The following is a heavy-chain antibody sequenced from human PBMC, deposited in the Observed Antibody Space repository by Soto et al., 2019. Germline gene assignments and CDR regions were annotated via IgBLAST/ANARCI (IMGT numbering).Heavy chain of an antibody. D-gene: IGHD5-18*01. J-gene: IGHJ4*02. Sequence: QVQLVQSGAEVKKPGASVKVSCKASGYTFTSYGISWVRQAPGQGLEWMGWINAYNGNTKYEQKLQGRVTMTTDTSTSTDYMELRSLRSDDTAVYYCARDQAMAQFDYWGQGTLVTVSS. V-gene: IGHV1-18*01. CDR1: GYTFTSYG. CDR2: INAYNGNT. CDR3: ARDQAMAQFDY.